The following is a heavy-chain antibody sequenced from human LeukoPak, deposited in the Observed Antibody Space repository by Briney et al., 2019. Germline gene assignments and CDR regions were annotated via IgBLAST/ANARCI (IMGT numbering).Heavy chain of an antibody. J-gene: IGHJ5*02. D-gene: IGHD3-3*01. CDR1: GYTFISYA. CDR2: INTNTGKS. V-gene: IGHV7-4-1*02. CDR3: ARGGSEYAFWSVQRSNWFDP. Sequence: ASVKVSCKASGYTFISYAMNWVRQAPGQGLEWMGWINTNTGKSTYAQGFTGRFVFSLDTSVSTTYLQINSLKAEDTAVYYCARGGSEYAFWSVQRSNWFDPWGQGTLITVSS.